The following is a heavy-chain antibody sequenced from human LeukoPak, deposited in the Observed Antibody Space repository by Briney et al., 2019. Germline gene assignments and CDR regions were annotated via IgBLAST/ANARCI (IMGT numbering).Heavy chain of an antibody. D-gene: IGHD6-6*01. J-gene: IGHJ4*02. CDR2: IKQDGSEI. V-gene: IGHV3-7*01. CDR1: GFTFSSYW. CDR3: ARIGYSSSSFDY. Sequence: GGSLRLSCAASGFTFSSYWMSWVRQAPGKGLEWVANIKQDGSEIDSVDSMKGRFTISRDNAMNSVYLQINSLRAEDTAVYYCARIGYSSSSFDYWGQGTLVTVSS.